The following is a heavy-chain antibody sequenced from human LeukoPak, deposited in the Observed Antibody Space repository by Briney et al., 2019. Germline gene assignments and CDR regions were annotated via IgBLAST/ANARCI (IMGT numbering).Heavy chain of an antibody. D-gene: IGHD3-10*01. Sequence: ASVTVSCTASGGTFSSYAFAWVRQAPGQGLEWLGGIIPVIRTPNYAQTFQGRLTITADEATSTAYMEMSSLRPEDAAVYYCAILRGATSYFYYYYMDVWGKGTTVTVSS. J-gene: IGHJ6*03. CDR1: GGTFSSYA. CDR2: IIPVIRTP. V-gene: IGHV1-69*13. CDR3: AILRGATSYFYYYYMDV.